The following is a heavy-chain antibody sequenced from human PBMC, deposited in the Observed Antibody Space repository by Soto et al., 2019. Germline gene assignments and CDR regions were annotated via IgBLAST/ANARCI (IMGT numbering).Heavy chain of an antibody. D-gene: IGHD2-2*01. Sequence: VAALKISCKHSGFNFPTFWIASVRQMPGKGLEWMGRIDPSDSYTNYSPSFQGHVTISADKSISTAYLQWSSLKASDTAMYYCARHSNQLLGFDYWGQGTLVTVSS. CDR3: ARHSNQLLGFDY. J-gene: IGHJ4*02. CDR2: IDPSDSYT. V-gene: IGHV5-10-1*01. CDR1: GFNFPTFW.